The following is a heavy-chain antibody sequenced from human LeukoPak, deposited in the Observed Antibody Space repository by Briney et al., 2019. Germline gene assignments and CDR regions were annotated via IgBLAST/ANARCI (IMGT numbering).Heavy chain of an antibody. CDR2: IRGSSGST. CDR3: AKEREYSGYEPLPNDY. V-gene: IGHV3-23*01. Sequence: GGSLRLSCAASGFTLRNYDINWVRQAPGKGLEWVSVIRGSSGSTYYADSVKSRFTISRDDSKNTLYLQMNSLRAEDTAVYYCAKEREYSGYEPLPNDYWGQGTLVTVSS. D-gene: IGHD5-12*01. J-gene: IGHJ4*02. CDR1: GFTLRNYD.